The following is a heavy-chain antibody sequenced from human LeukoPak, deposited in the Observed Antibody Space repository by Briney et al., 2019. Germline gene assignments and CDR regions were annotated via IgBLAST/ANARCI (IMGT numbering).Heavy chain of an antibody. V-gene: IGHV1-2*02. CDR1: GYTFTDFY. CDR2: INPSSGVT. Sequence: ASVKVSCKASGYTFTDFYLHWVRQAPGQGLEWMGWINPSSGVTSYAQKLQGRVTMTTDTSTSTAYMELRSLRSDDTAVYYCARRSLDWLDPWGQGTLVTVSS. J-gene: IGHJ5*02. CDR3: ARRSLDWLDP.